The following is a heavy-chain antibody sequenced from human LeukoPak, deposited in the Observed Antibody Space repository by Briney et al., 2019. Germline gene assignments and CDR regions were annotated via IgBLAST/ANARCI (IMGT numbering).Heavy chain of an antibody. CDR1: GFTVSSNY. Sequence: GGSLRLSCAASGFTVSSNYMSWVRQAPGKGLEWVSVIYSGGGTYYADSVKGRFTISRDNSKNTLYLQMNSLRAEDTAVYYCAREGAYCGGDCSTYWGQGTLVTVSS. CDR2: IYSGGGT. D-gene: IGHD2-21*02. J-gene: IGHJ4*02. CDR3: AREGAYCGGDCSTY. V-gene: IGHV3-66*01.